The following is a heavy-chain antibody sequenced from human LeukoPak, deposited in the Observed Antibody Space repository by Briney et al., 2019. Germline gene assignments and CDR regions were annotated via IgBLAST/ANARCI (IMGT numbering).Heavy chain of an antibody. CDR3: SRENGAFSPFGY. CDR1: GGSISNTNW. D-gene: IGHD2-8*01. Sequence: PSETLSLTCGVSGGSISNTNWWSWVRQPPRQGLEWIGEISLTGLTHYNPSLESRVTVSLDKSKNQLSLNLTSVTAADTAVYYCSRENGAFSPFGYWGQGILVTVLS. J-gene: IGHJ4*02. V-gene: IGHV4-4*02. CDR2: ISLTGLT.